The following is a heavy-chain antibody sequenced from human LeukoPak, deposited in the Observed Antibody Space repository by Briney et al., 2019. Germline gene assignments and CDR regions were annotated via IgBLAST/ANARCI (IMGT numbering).Heavy chain of an antibody. J-gene: IGHJ5*01. Sequence: SETLSLTCTVSGGSFSGYYWSWIRQPPGKGLEWIGDVYYSGITYYNTSIKSRATMSAGTSTRQFSLKLTSVTAADTAVYYCARAAGVGVYYYDNSGWFDSWGQGTLVTVSS. V-gene: IGHV4-59*01. CDR1: GGSFSGYY. CDR3: ARAAGVGVYYYDNSGWFDS. CDR2: VYYSGIT. D-gene: IGHD3-22*01.